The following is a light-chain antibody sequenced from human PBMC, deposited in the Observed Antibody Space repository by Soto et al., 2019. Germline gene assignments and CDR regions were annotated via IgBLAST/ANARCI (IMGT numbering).Light chain of an antibody. V-gene: IGKV1-39*01. J-gene: IGKJ5*01. CDR2: AAS. CDR3: QQSYRTPPT. Sequence: DIQMTQSPSSLSASVGYRVTITCRASQSISSYGNWYKQKPGRAPKLLIEAASSLQRWGPSRVSGSGSGTDGTLTISSLQPEDVATYYCQQSYRTPPTFGQGTRLEI. CDR1: QSISSY.